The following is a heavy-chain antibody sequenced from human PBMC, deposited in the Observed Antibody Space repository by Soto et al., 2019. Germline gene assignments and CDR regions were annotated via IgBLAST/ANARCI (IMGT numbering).Heavy chain of an antibody. V-gene: IGHV3-23*01. CDR1: WCTYRNLA. J-gene: IGHJ3*02. CDR2: ISGSGGST. D-gene: IGHD3-3*01. CDR3: AKDLLRFLEWLAYPAAFDI. Sequence: GLPLRLPCAAAWCTYRNLAMSWVRQDPGKGLEWVSAISGSGGSTYYADSVKGRFTISRDNSKNTLYLQMNSLRAKDTAVYYCAKDLLRFLEWLAYPAAFDIWGQGTMVPVSS.